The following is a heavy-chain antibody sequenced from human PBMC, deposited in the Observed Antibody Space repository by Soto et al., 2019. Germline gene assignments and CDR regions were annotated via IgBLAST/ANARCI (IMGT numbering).Heavy chain of an antibody. D-gene: IGHD3-10*01. CDR3: ARGHGSGSYYHFRYYYGLDV. J-gene: IGHJ6*02. CDR2: INHSGST. V-gene: IGHV4-34*01. CDR1: GGSFSGYY. Sequence: NPSETLSLTCAVYGGSFSGYYWSWIRQPPGKGLEWIGEINHSGSTNYNPSLKSRVTISVDTSKNQFSLKLSSVTAADTAVYYCARGHGSGSYYHFRYYYGLDVWGQGTTVTVSS.